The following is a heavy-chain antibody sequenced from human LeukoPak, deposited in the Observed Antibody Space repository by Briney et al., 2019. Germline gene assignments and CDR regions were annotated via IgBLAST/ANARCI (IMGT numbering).Heavy chain of an antibody. CDR3: ATIGIVGATRNWFDP. V-gene: IGHV1-69*13. CDR1: GYTFTGYY. Sequence: SVKVSCKASGYTFTGYYMHWVRQAPGQGLEWMGGIIPIFGTANYAQKFQGRVTITADESTSTAYMELSSLRSEDTAVYYCATIGIVGATRNWFDPWGQGTLVTVSS. D-gene: IGHD1-26*01. CDR2: IIPIFGTA. J-gene: IGHJ5*02.